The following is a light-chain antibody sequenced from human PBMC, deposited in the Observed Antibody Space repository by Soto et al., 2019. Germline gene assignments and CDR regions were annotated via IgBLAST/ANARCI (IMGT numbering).Light chain of an antibody. CDR1: QSIRDY. V-gene: IGKV1-39*01. CDR3: QKSHSVPFT. CDR2: AAS. J-gene: IGKJ3*01. Sequence: DFQMPQSPFSLSASLGDRVTITCRASQSIRDYLNWYQQKPGKGPKLLIFAASSLQVGVPSRFSGRRSGIDFTLTNSSLLPEDFATDVCQKSHSVPFTFVHGTTVYI.